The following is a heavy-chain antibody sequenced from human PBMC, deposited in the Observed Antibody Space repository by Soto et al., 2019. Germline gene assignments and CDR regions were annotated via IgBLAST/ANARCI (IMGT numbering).Heavy chain of an antibody. V-gene: IGHV3-23*01. D-gene: IGHD3-16*02. CDR3: ARDPYYNYVWGSYRYDNYSYYGMDV. CDR1: GFTFSSYA. CDR2: ISGSGGRT. J-gene: IGHJ6*02. Sequence: GGSLRLSCAASGFTFSSYAMSWVRQAPGKGLEWVSAISGSGGRTYYADSVKGRFTISRDNSKNTLYLQMNSLRAEDTAVYYCARDPYYNYVWGSYRYDNYSYYGMDVWGQGTTVTVSS.